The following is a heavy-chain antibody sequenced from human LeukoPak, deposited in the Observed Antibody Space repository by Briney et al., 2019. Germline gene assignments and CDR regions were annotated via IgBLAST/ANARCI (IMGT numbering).Heavy chain of an antibody. Sequence: ASVKVSCKASGYTFTSYGISWVRQAPGQGLEWMGWISAYNGNTNYAQKLQGRVTMTTDTSTSTAYMELRSLRSDDTAVYYCARGGDIVVVVAATSSYYYGTDVWGKGTTVTVSS. V-gene: IGHV1-18*04. CDR1: GYTFTSYG. D-gene: IGHD2-15*01. CDR2: ISAYNGNT. CDR3: ARGGDIVVVVAATSSYYYGTDV. J-gene: IGHJ6*04.